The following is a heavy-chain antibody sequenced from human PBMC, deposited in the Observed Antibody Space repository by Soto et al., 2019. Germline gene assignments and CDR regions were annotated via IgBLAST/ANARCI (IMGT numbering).Heavy chain of an antibody. J-gene: IGHJ4*02. CDR1: GGSISSSSYY. Sequence: SETLSLTCTVSGGSISSSSYYWGWIRQPPGKGLEWIGSIYYSGSTYYNPSLKSRVTISVDTSKNQFSLKLSSVTAADTAVYYCASKVDAAFYDFWSGLIDYWGQGTLVTVSS. V-gene: IGHV4-39*01. CDR3: ASKVDAAFYDFWSGLIDY. CDR2: IYYSGST. D-gene: IGHD3-3*01.